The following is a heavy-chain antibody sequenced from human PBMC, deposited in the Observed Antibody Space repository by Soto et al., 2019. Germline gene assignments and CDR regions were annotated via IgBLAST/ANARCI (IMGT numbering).Heavy chain of an antibody. CDR3: DTPDYGYCDGAFDF. Sequence: QVQLQESGPGLVKPSQTLSLTCTVSGGSFSSSDYYWTWIRQPPGKGLEWIGYIYYSGSTYYNPSHKSRVTISTDTSKNQLTLKLSSVTAADTAVYYCDTPDYGYCDGAFDFWGQGTMVTVSS. V-gene: IGHV4-30-4*01. J-gene: IGHJ3*01. CDR1: GGSFSSSDYY. D-gene: IGHD4-17*01. CDR2: IYYSGST.